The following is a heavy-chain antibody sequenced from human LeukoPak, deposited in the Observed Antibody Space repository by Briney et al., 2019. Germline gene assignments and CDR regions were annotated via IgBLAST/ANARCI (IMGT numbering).Heavy chain of an antibody. CDR2: ISTNTGNP. J-gene: IGHJ4*02. CDR3: ARMKYDFWSGYSQVHFDY. D-gene: IGHD3-3*01. CDR1: GYTFTSYA. Sequence: ASVKVSCKASGYTFTSYAMNWVRQAPGQGLEWMGWISTNTGNPTYAQGFTGRFVFSLDTSVSTAYLQISSLKAEDTAVYYCARMKYDFWSGYSQVHFDYWGQGTLVTVSS. V-gene: IGHV7-4-1*02.